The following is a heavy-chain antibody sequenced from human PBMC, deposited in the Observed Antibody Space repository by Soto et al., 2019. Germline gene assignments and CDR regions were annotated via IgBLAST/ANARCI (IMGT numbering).Heavy chain of an antibody. CDR2: INHSGST. V-gene: IGHV4-34*01. Sequence: SETLSLTCAVYGGSFSGYYWSWIRQPPGKGLEWIGEINHSGSTNYNPSLKSRVTISVDRSKNQFSLKLSSVTAADTAVYYCAGPGSGLLWFRKFDYWGQGNLVTVSS. D-gene: IGHD3-10*01. J-gene: IGHJ4*02. CDR3: AGPGSGLLWFRKFDY. CDR1: GGSFSGYY.